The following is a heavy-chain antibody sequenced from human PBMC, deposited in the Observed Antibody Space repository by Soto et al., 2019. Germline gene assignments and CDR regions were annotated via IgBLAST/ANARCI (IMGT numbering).Heavy chain of an antibody. CDR3: ARHGGTTDDAFDI. CDR2: IYYSGST. Sequence: QVQLQESGPGLVEPSETLSLTCTVSGGSISSYYWSWIRQPPGKGLEGIGYIYYSGSTNYNPSLKTRVTISVDTSKNQFSLKLSSVTAADTAVYYCARHGGTTDDAFDIWGRGTMVTVSS. CDR1: GGSISSYY. J-gene: IGHJ3*02. V-gene: IGHV4-59*08. D-gene: IGHD4-17*01.